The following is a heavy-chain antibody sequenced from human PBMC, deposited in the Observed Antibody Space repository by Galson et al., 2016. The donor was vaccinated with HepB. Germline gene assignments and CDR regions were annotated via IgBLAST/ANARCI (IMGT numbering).Heavy chain of an antibody. CDR2: INTNIGHP. CDR3: TRGKSERFFDWLSDY. J-gene: IGHJ4*02. Sequence: SCKASGYSFTNYAMNWVRQAPGQGLEWMGWINTNIGHPTYAQGFTGRFVFSLDTSVSTAYLQISNLKAEDTGVYYCTRGKSERFFDWLSDYWGQGTLATVSS. V-gene: IGHV7-4-1*02. D-gene: IGHD3-9*01. CDR1: GYSFTNYA.